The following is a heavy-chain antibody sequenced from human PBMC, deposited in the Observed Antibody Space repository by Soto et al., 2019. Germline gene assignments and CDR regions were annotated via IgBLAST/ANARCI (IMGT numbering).Heavy chain of an antibody. J-gene: IGHJ4*02. Sequence: SDPLSLTWSVSGDSISNYYYTWNRQSAGKRLEWIGRIYTSGTTNYNPSLKSRVTMSVDTSKNLVSLRLNSVTAADTAVYYCAREPPSAWYLDFWGQGILVTVSS. CDR3: AREPPSAWYLDF. CDR1: GDSISNYY. V-gene: IGHV4-4*07. D-gene: IGHD6-19*01. CDR2: IYTSGTT.